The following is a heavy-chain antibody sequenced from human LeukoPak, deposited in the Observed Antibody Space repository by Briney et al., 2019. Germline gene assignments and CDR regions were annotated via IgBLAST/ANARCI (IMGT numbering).Heavy chain of an antibody. CDR2: IWYDGSNK. V-gene: IGHV3-33*06. J-gene: IGHJ4*02. Sequence: PGGSLRLSCAASGFALSSYGIHWVRQAPGKGLEWVAVIWYDGSNKYYADSVKGRFTISRDNSKNTLYLQMNSLRAEDTAVYYCAKERSGYSGYDAPDYWGQGTLVTVSS. CDR3: AKERSGYSGYDAPDY. D-gene: IGHD5-12*01. CDR1: GFALSSYG.